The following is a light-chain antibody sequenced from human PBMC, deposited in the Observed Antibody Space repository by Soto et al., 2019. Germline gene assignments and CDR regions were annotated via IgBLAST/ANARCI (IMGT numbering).Light chain of an antibody. J-gene: IGKJ1*01. Sequence: EMVMTQSPATLSVYPGERATLSCRASQSVSSNLAWYQQKPGQAPRLLIYGASTRATGIPARFSGSGSGTEFTLTISSLQSEDFAVYYCQQYNNWLWTFGQGTKVDIK. CDR3: QQYNNWLWT. CDR1: QSVSSN. V-gene: IGKV3-15*01. CDR2: GAS.